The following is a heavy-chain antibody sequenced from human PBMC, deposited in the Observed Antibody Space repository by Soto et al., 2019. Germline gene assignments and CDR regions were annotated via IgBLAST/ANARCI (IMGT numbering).Heavy chain of an antibody. J-gene: IGHJ4*02. CDR3: AVVLTGPCALFDY. CDR2: IYYSGST. V-gene: IGHV4-39*01. CDR1: GGSISSSSYY. D-gene: IGHD2-8*01. Sequence: SETLSLTCTVSGGSISSSSYYWGWIRQPPGKGLEWIGSIYYSGSTYYNPSLKSRVTISVDTSKNQFSLKLSSVTAADTAVYYCAVVLTGPCALFDYWGQGTLVTVSS.